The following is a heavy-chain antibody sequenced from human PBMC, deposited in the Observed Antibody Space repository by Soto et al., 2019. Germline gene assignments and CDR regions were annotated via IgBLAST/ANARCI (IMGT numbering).Heavy chain of an antibody. CDR2: ISYDGSNK. Sequence: PGGSLRLSCAASGFTVSSNYMSWVRQAPGKGLEWVAVISYDGSNKYYADSVKGRFTISRDNSKNTLYLQMNSLRAEDTAVYYCAKAKIHGGNTYLDYWGQGTLVTVSS. CDR3: AKAKIHGGNTYLDY. V-gene: IGHV3-30*18. CDR1: GFTVSSNY. J-gene: IGHJ4*02. D-gene: IGHD2-15*01.